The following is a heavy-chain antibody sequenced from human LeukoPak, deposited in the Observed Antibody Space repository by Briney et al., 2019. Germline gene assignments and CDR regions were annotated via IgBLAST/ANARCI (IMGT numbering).Heavy chain of an antibody. Sequence: PSETLSLTCTVSGGSISSYYWSWIRQPAGKGLEWIGRIYTSGSTNYNPSLKSRVTMSVDTSKNQFSLKLSSVTAADTAVYYCARGAFPYYVSSGYYGAFDIWGQGTMVTVSS. V-gene: IGHV4-4*07. CDR3: ARGAFPYYVSSGYYGAFDI. J-gene: IGHJ3*02. CDR2: IYTSGST. D-gene: IGHD3-22*01. CDR1: GGSISSYY.